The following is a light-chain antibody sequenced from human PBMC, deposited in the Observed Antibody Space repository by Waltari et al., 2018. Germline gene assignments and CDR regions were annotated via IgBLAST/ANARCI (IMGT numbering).Light chain of an antibody. V-gene: IGKV4-1*01. J-gene: IGKJ2*01. Sequence: DIVMTQSPDSLAVSLGERATLNYKFSQSVFYSSIDKNSLAWYQQRPGQPPKLLIYWASTRESGVPDRFSGSGSGTDFTLTISSLQAEDVAVYYCQQSYTTPYTFGQGTKVEIK. CDR1: QSVFYSSIDKNS. CDR3: QQSYTTPYT. CDR2: WAS.